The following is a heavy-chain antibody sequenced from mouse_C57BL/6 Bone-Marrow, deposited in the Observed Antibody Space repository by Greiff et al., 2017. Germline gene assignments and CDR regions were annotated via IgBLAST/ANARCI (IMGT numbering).Heavy chain of an antibody. J-gene: IGHJ2*01. V-gene: IGHV14-4*01. CDR3: TNYYGSRYYFDY. D-gene: IGHD1-1*01. CDR1: GFNIKDDY. Sequence: VQLQQSGAELVRPGASVKLSCTASGFNIKDDYMHWVKQRPEQGLEWIGWIDPENGDTEYASKFQGKATITADTSSNTAYLQLSSLTSEDTAVDYCTNYYGSRYYFDYWGQGTTLTVSS. CDR2: IDPENGDT.